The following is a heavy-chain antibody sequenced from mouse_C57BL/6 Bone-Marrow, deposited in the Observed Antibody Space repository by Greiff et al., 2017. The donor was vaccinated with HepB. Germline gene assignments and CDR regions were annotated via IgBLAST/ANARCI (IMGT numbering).Heavy chain of an antibody. V-gene: IGHV1-64*01. CDR1: GYTFTSYW. CDR3: ERPPKAIWYFDV. Sequence: QVQLQQPGAELVKPGASVKLSCKASGYTFTSYWMHWVKQRPGQGLEWIGMIHPNSGSTNYNEKFKSKATLTVDKSSSTAYMQLSSLTSEDSAVYYCERPPKAIWYFDVWGTGTTVTVSS. D-gene: IGHD3-2*02. CDR2: IHPNSGST. J-gene: IGHJ1*03.